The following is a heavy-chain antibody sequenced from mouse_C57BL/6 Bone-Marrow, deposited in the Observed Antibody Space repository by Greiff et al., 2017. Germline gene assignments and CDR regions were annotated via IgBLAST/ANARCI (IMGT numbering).Heavy chain of an antibody. J-gene: IGHJ2*01. D-gene: IGHD1-1*01. CDR1: GYTFTSYG. Sequence: VQLQQSGAELARPGASVKLSCKASGYTFTSYGIRWVKQSPGQGLEWIGEISPRSGNTYYTEKFKGKATLTADKSSSTAYMELRSRTSEDSAFYFCARSIITTVVDYWGQGTTLTVSS. CDR2: ISPRSGNT. CDR3: ARSIITTVVDY. V-gene: IGHV1-81*01.